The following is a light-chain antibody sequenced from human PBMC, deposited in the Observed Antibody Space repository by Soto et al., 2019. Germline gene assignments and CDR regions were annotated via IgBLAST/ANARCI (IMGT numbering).Light chain of an antibody. CDR2: DAS. CDR1: QSISSW. CDR3: QQYNSYLYT. J-gene: IGKJ2*01. Sequence: DIPMTQSPSTLSASVGDRVTITCRASQSISSWLAWYQQKPGKAPKLLIYDASSLESGVPSRFSGSGSGTEFTLTISSLQPDDFATYHCQQYNSYLYTFGQGTKLEIK. V-gene: IGKV1-5*01.